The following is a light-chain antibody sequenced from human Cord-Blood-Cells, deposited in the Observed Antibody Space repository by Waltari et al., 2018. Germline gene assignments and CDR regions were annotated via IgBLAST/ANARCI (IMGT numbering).Light chain of an antibody. CDR1: SSNIGAGYD. J-gene: IGLJ1*01. CDR2: GNS. CDR3: QSYASSLGNV. Sequence: QSVLTQPPSVSGAPGPRVTISCTGSSSNIGAGYDVPRYQQLPGTAPKLLIYGNSKRPSGVPGRFSGSKSGTTAALAITGLQAEDEADYYCQSYASSLGNVFGTGTKVTVL. V-gene: IGLV1-40*01.